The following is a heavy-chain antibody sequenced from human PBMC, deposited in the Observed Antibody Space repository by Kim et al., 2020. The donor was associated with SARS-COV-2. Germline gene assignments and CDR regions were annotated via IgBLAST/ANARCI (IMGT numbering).Heavy chain of an antibody. Sequence: SETLSLTCAVSGGSFSGYYWSWIRQPPGKGLEWIGEINHSGRTNYNPSPKSRVTISVDTTKNKFSLKLCYVTAADTAVYYCARGWELIHYWGQGTLVTVSS. J-gene: IGHJ4*02. D-gene: IGHD1-26*01. V-gene: IGHV4-34*01. CDR2: INHSGRT. CDR1: GGSFSGYY. CDR3: ARGWELIHY.